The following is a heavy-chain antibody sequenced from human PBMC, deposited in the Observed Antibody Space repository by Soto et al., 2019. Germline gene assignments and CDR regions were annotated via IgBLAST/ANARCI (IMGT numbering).Heavy chain of an antibody. D-gene: IGHD3-10*01. V-gene: IGHV3-48*01. J-gene: IGHJ4*02. CDR2: IGTRSRTI. CDR1: GFTLSSYS. Sequence: EVQLVESGGGLVQPGGSLRLSCAASGFTLSSYSMNWVRQAPGKGLEWVAYIGTRSRTIDADAVKGRFTISRDNAKNSLSLQMNSLRAEDTAVYYCARDHFYAFDYWGQGTLVTLSS. CDR3: ARDHFYAFDY.